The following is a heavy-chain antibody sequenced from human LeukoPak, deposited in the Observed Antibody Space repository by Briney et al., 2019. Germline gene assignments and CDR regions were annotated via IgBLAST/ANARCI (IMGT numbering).Heavy chain of an antibody. CDR1: GFSFSNYW. J-gene: IGHJ4*02. V-gene: IGHV3-7*01. D-gene: IGHD6-19*01. Sequence: GGSLRLSCAASGFSFSNYWMNWVRQAPGKGLEWVANIKQDGGEKYYVDSVKGRFTISRDNAKNSLYLQMSSLRAEDTAVYYCAREGGAVARDPYFDYWGQGTLVTVSS. CDR3: AREGGAVARDPYFDY. CDR2: IKQDGGEK.